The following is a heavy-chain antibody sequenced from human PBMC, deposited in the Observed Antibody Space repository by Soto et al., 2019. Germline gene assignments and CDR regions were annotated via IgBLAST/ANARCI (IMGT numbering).Heavy chain of an antibody. J-gene: IGHJ4*02. D-gene: IGHD3-10*01. CDR3: ARETSLGSGYDY. CDR1: GGSISSYY. CDR2: IYYSGST. V-gene: IGHV4-59*01. Sequence: SETLSLTCTVSGGSISSYYWSWIRQPPGKGLEWIGYIYYSGSTNYNPSLKSRVTISVDTSKNQFSLKLSSVTAADTAVYYCARETSLGSGYDYWGQGTLVTVS.